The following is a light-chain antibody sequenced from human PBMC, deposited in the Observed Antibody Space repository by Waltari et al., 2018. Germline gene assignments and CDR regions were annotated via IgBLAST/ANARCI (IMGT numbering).Light chain of an antibody. CDR1: QRIDSH. CDR2: AAS. V-gene: IGKV1-39*01. CDR3: QHTYTTPIT. J-gene: IGKJ5*01. Sequence: DIQLTQSPSFLSAPVGDRVIISCRASQRIDSHLNWYQQRLGEAPKLLIHAASLLESGVPSRFSGSASATEATLTISGLQPEDSAVYYCQHTYTTPITFGQGTRLEIK.